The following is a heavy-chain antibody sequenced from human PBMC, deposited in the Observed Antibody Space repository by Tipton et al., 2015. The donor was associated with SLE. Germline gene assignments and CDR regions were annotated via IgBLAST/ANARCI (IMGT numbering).Heavy chain of an antibody. D-gene: IGHD5-12*01. J-gene: IGHJ4*02. CDR1: GDSINSGANY. V-gene: IGHV4-31*03. CDR2: IYYTGDT. CDR3: ARSGGYSPPFDF. Sequence: LRLSCTVSGDSINSGANYWNWLRQRPGKGLEWIGYIYYTGDTRHNPSLQSRLAVSVDTSKNQFSLRLSSVTAADTAVYFCARSGGYSPPFDFWGQGSLVSVSS.